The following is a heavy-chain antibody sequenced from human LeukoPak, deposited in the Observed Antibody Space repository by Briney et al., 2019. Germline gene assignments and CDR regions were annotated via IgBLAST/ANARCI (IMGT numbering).Heavy chain of an antibody. CDR2: INHSGST. CDR3: ARSRYAYGPFDY. J-gene: IGHJ4*02. D-gene: IGHD4-17*01. Sequence: SETLSLTCAVYGGCFSGYYWSWIRQSPGKGLEWIGEINHSGSTNYNPSLKSRVTISVDTSKNQFSLKLSSVTAADTAVYYCARSRYAYGPFDYWGQGTLVTVSS. V-gene: IGHV4-34*01. CDR1: GGCFSGYY.